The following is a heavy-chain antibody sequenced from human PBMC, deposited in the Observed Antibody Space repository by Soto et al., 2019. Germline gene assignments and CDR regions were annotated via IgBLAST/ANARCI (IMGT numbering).Heavy chain of an antibody. Sequence: GGSLRLSCAASGFTFSHYYMNWIRQAPGKGLEWVSDISSSGSTIYYADSVKGRFTTSRDNAQNSLHLQMNSLRAEDTAVYYCARDLRYCTRTSCFCHHAILKGYFFDYWGHGTLVTVSS. CDR2: ISSSGSTI. D-gene: IGHD2-2*01. CDR3: ARDLRYCTRTSCFCHHAILKGYFFDY. V-gene: IGHV3-11*01. J-gene: IGHJ4*01. CDR1: GFTFSHYY.